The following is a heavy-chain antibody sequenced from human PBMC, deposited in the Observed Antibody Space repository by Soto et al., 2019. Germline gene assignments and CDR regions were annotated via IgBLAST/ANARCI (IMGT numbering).Heavy chain of an antibody. CDR2: ISYDGSNK. J-gene: IGHJ6*02. V-gene: IGHV3-30*18. Sequence: QVQLVESGGGVVQPGRSLRLSCAASGFTFSSYGMHWVRQAPGKGLEWVAVISYDGSNKYYADSVKGRFTISGDNSKNTLYLQMNSLRAEDTAVYYCAKDRDSSSSGMVYYYYGMDVWGQGTTVTVSS. D-gene: IGHD6-6*01. CDR3: AKDRDSSSSGMVYYYYGMDV. CDR1: GFTFSSYG.